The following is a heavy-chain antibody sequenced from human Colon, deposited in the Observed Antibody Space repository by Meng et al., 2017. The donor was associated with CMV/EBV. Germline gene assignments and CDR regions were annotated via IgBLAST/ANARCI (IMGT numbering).Heavy chain of an antibody. CDR1: GYIFNAYD. Sequence: KVSCKASGYIFNAYDMNWVRQATGQGLEWLGWMSPKSGNTGYAQKFQGRVAMTRNTSISTAYMELSSLTSEDSAVYYCARERGGGFDPWGQGTLVTVSS. D-gene: IGHD4-23*01. V-gene: IGHV1-8*01. J-gene: IGHJ5*02. CDR3: ARERGGGFDP. CDR2: MSPKSGNT.